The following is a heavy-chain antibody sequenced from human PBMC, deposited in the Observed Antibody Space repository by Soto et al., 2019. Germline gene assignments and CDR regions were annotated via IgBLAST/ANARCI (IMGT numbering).Heavy chain of an antibody. D-gene: IGHD2-15*01. J-gene: IGHJ4*02. V-gene: IGHV4-31*03. CDR1: GGSIIDGQTY. CDR3: ARDAPGVAPY. CDR2: INYRGTT. Sequence: QVQLQESGPGLVKPSQTLSLTCTVSGGSIIDGQTYLNWIRQHPERGLEWIGYINYRGTTNYRPALKRRILISIDTSKNQFSLRLSSVTAADTAVYYCARDAPGVAPYWGQGTLVTVSS.